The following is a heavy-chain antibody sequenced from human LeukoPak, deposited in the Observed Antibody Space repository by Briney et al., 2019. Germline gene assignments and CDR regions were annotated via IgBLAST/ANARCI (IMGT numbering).Heavy chain of an antibody. J-gene: IGHJ4*02. CDR3: ARGPNSFSSGWYGGIPFDY. CDR2: INHSGST. Sequence: SETLSLTCAVYGGSFSGYYWSWIRHPPGKGLEWIGEINHSGSTNYNPSLKSRVTISVDTSKNQFSLKLSSVTAADTAVYYCARGPNSFSSGWYGGIPFDYWGQGTLVTVSS. CDR1: GGSFSGYY. D-gene: IGHD6-19*01. V-gene: IGHV4-34*01.